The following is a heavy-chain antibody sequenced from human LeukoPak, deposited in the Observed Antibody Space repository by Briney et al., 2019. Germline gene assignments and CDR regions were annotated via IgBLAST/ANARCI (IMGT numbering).Heavy chain of an antibody. Sequence: GGSLRLSCTASGLTFSTSGFIWVRQAPGKGLEWVASIGPTGSDRYHADSIKGRFTISRDNANNFLYLQMNSLRAEDTAVYYCATETNGRHYDYWGQGTLLTVSS. J-gene: IGHJ4*02. CDR3: ATETNGRHYDY. D-gene: IGHD1-14*01. CDR2: IGPTGSDR. V-gene: IGHV3-21*06. CDR1: GLTFSTSG.